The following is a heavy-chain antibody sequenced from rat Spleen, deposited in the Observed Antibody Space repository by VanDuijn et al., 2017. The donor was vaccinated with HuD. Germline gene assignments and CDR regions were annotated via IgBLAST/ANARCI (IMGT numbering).Heavy chain of an antibody. CDR3: ASNSY. CDR1: GFTFSNYD. Sequence: EVQLVESGGGLVQPGRSLKLSCAASGFTFSNYDMAWVRQAPTKGLEWVASISTSGGSTYHRDSVKGRFTLSRENAKSTLYLQMDSLRSEDTATYYGASNSYWGQGVMVTVSS. V-gene: IGHV5-25*01. CDR2: ISTSGGST. J-gene: IGHJ2*01.